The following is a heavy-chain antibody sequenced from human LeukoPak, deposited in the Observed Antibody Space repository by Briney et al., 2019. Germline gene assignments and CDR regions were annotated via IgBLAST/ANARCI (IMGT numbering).Heavy chain of an antibody. J-gene: IGHJ4*02. V-gene: IGHV3-66*01. CDR3: ARKTDHQTAGDY. CDR2: IYSGGRT. CDR1: GFSVSRNY. D-gene: IGHD1-1*01. Sequence: SLGLSCAASGFSVSRNYMTWVRQAPGEGLEWVSLIYSGGRTSYADSVKGRFTISRDNSKNPLYLQMSSLRAEDTAVYYCARKTDHQTAGDYWGQGTLVTV.